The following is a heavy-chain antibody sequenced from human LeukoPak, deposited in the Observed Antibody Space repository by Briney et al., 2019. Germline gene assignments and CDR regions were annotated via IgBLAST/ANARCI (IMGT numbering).Heavy chain of an antibody. J-gene: IGHJ4*02. D-gene: IGHD6-13*01. CDR2: IRYDGSNK. CDR1: GFTFSNAW. V-gene: IGHV3-30*02. CDR3: AKWWGPGYSSSWYRASYFDY. Sequence: GGSLRLSCAASGFTFSNAWMSWVRQAPGKGLEWVAFIRYDGSNKYYADSVKGRFTISRDNSKNTLYLQMNSLRAEDTAVYYCAKWWGPGYSSSWYRASYFDYWGQGTLVTVSS.